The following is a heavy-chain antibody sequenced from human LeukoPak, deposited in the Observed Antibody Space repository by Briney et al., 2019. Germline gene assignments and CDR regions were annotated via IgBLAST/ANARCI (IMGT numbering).Heavy chain of an antibody. CDR2: ISGSGDNT. V-gene: IGHV3-23*01. D-gene: IGHD4-17*01. CDR1: GFTFSSYA. Sequence: GGSLRLSCAASGFTFSSYAMSWVRQAPGKGLEWVSAISGSGDNTYYADSVKGRFTISRDNSKNTLYLQMNGLRAEDTAVYYCAKGSVTVTTPFDYWGQGTLVTVSS. J-gene: IGHJ4*02. CDR3: AKGSVTVTTPFDY.